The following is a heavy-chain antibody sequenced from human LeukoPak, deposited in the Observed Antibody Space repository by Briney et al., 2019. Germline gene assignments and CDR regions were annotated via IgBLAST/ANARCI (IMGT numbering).Heavy chain of an antibody. CDR2: ISGSGGST. Sequence: GGSLRPSCAASGFTFSSYAMSWVRQAPGKGLEWVSAISGSGGSTYYADSVKGRFTISRDNSKNTLYLQMNSLKTEDTAMYYCSREGCGATGCYTNDYWGQGTLVTVSS. D-gene: IGHD2-21*01. J-gene: IGHJ4*02. V-gene: IGHV3-23*01. CDR3: SREGCGATGCYTNDY. CDR1: GFTFSSYA.